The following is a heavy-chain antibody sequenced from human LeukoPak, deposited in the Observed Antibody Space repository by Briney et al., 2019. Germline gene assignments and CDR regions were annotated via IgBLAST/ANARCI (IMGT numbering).Heavy chain of an antibody. CDR3: ARAIAVAGLAWFDP. V-gene: IGHV4-59*01. Sequence: SETLSLTCTVSGGSISSYYWSWIRQSPGKGLEWIGHIYYSGSTKYNPSLKNRVTISADTSKNQFSLKLNSVTAADTAVYYCARAIAVAGLAWFDPWGQGTLVTVSS. D-gene: IGHD6-19*01. CDR2: IYYSGST. J-gene: IGHJ5*02. CDR1: GGSISSYY.